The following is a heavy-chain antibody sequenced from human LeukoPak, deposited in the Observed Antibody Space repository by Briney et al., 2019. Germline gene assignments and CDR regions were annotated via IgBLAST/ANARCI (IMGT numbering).Heavy chain of an antibody. D-gene: IGHD1-1*01. CDR2: ITGTGGGGNKT. CDR1: GFTFRTYA. V-gene: IGHV3-23*01. J-gene: IGHJ4*02. CDR3: ATTVTLDF. Sequence: GGSLRLSCAASGFTFRTYAMSWVRQAPGKGLEWASVITGTGGGGNKTYYADSVRGRFSISRDDSKNVLFLQMNDLRVDDTAVYFCATTVTLDFWGQGTRVLVSS.